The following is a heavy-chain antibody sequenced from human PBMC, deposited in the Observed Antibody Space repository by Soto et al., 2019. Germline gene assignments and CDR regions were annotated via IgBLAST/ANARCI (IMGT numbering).Heavy chain of an antibody. J-gene: IGHJ6*02. Sequence: GGSLRLSCAASGFTFSSYAMSWVRQAPGKGLEWVSAISGSGGSTYYADSVKGRFTISRDNSKNTLYLQMNSLRAEDTAVYYCAKTIEDILTGYGMDVWGQGTTVTVSS. D-gene: IGHD3-9*01. CDR1: GFTFSSYA. CDR3: AKTIEDILTGYGMDV. CDR2: ISGSGGST. V-gene: IGHV3-23*01.